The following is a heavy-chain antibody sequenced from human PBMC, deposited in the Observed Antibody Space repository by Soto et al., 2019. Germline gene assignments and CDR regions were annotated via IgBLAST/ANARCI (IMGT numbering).Heavy chain of an antibody. CDR2: IYWDDDK. J-gene: IGHJ4*02. Sequence: QITLKESGPTLVNPTQTLTLTCTFSGFSLSTSGVGVGWIRQPPGKALEWLALIYWDDDKRYSPSLKSRLTITKDTSKNQVVLTMTNMDPVDTATYYCALAREDSGYRQPTNFDYWGQGTLVTVSS. D-gene: IGHD5-12*01. V-gene: IGHV2-5*02. CDR1: GFSLSTSGVG. CDR3: ALAREDSGYRQPTNFDY.